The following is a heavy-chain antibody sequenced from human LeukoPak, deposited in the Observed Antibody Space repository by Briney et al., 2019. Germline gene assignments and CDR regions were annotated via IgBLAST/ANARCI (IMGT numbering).Heavy chain of an antibody. V-gene: IGHV7-4-1*02. CDR3: ARDLREYYYDSSGPTQGGDY. J-gene: IGHJ4*02. D-gene: IGHD3-22*01. CDR1: GYTFTSYA. CDR2: INTNTGNP. Sequence: ASVKVSCKASGYTFTSYAMNWVRQAPGQGLEWMGWINTNTGNPTYAQGFTGRFVFSLDTSVSTAYLQISSLKAEDTAVYYCARDLREYYYDSSGPTQGGDYWGQGTLVTVSS.